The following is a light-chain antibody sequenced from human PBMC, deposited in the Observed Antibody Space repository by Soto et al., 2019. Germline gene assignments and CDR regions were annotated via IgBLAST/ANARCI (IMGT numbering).Light chain of an antibody. V-gene: IGLV2-11*01. Sequence: QSALTQPRSVSGSPGQSVTISCTGTSSDVGAYNYVTWYRHHPGKAPKLMIYDVTKRPSGVPNRFSGSKSDNTASLTISGLQAEDEADYYCCSYAGGSLVFGGGTQLTVL. J-gene: IGLJ2*01. CDR1: SSDVGAYNY. CDR2: DVT. CDR3: CSYAGGSLV.